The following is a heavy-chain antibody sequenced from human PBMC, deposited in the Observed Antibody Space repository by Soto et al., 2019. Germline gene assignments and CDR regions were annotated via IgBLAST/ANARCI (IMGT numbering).Heavy chain of an antibody. J-gene: IGHJ5*02. V-gene: IGHV4-59*01. CDR1: GGSTRNYF. CDR3: ARFVNPYDTAVGFDP. Sequence: SETLSLTCTVSGGSTRNYFWSWIRQPPGKGLEWIGCIYYSGTTNYNSSLKSRVTISLDTSKNQFSLRLRSVTAADTAVYYCARFVNPYDTAVGFDPWGQGPLVTVSS. D-gene: IGHD3-9*01. CDR2: IYYSGTT.